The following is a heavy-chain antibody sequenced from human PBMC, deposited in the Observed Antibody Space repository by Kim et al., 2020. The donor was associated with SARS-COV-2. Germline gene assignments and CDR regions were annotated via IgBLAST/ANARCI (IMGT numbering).Heavy chain of an antibody. CDR1: GYSISSGYY. CDR3: ARDRGLRSFNWFDP. D-gene: IGHD4-17*01. J-gene: IGHJ5*02. CDR2: IYHSGST. V-gene: IGHV4-38-2*02. Sequence: SETLSLTCTVSGYSISSGYYWGWIRQPPGKGLEWIGSIYHSGSTYYNPSLKSRVTISVDTSKNQFSLKLSSVTAADTAVYYCARDRGLRSFNWFDPWGQG.